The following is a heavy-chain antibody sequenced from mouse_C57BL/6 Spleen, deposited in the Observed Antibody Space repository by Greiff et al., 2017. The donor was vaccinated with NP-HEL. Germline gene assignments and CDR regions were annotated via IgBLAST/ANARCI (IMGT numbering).Heavy chain of an antibody. J-gene: IGHJ3*01. CDR3: ASPYGSSVGFAY. V-gene: IGHV1-22*01. CDR1: GYTFTDYN. Sequence: EVQLQQSGPELVKPGASVKMSCKASGYTFTDYNMHWVKQSHGKSLEWIGYINPNNGGTSYNQKFKGKATLTVNKSSSTAYMELRSLTSEDSAVYYCASPYGSSVGFAYWGQGTLVTVSA. D-gene: IGHD1-1*01. CDR2: INPNNGGT.